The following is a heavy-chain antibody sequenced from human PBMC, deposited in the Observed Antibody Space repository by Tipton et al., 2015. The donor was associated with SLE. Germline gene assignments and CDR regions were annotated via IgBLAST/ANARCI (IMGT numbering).Heavy chain of an antibody. V-gene: IGHV4-39*07. D-gene: IGHD1-26*01. CDR1: GGSISSYY. CDR3: ARGGYSGSYND. CDR2: FHYSGSA. J-gene: IGHJ4*02. Sequence: TLSLTCTVSGGSISSYYWAWIRQPPGKGLEWIGSFHYSGSAAYNPSLKSRVTMSVDRSKTQFSLNLTSVTAADTAVYYCARGGYSGSYNDWGQGTLVTVSS.